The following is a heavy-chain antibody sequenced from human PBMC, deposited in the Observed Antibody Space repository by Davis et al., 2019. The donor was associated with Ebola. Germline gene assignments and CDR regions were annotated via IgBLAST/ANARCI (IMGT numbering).Heavy chain of an antibody. CDR3: ARDIAVAGPVDY. D-gene: IGHD6-19*01. CDR2: INPNSGGT. J-gene: IGHJ4*02. CDR1: GYTFTGYY. V-gene: IGHV1-2*02. Sequence: ASVKVSCKASGYTFTGYYMHWVRQAPGQGLEWMGWINPNSGGTNYAQKFQGRVTMTRDTSISTAYMELSRLRSDDTAVYYCARDIAVAGPVDYWGQGTLVTVSS.